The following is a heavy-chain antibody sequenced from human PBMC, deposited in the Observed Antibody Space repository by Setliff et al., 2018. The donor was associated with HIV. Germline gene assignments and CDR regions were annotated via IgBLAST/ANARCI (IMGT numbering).Heavy chain of an antibody. Sequence: SETLSLTCSVSGGSILSGGYYWSWIRQHPGRGLEWIGYIYYSGSTTYNPSLKSRATISLDSSMNQFSLKLSSVTAADAAVYYCARHYGGNLDAFDIWGLGTVVTVS. V-gene: IGHV4-31*03. CDR1: GGSILSGGYY. CDR2: IYYSGST. CDR3: ARHYGGNLDAFDI. D-gene: IGHD4-17*01. J-gene: IGHJ3*02.